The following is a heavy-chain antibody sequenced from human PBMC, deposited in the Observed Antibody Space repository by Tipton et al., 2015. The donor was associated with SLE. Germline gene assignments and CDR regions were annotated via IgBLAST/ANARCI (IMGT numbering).Heavy chain of an antibody. CDR2: IYYSGST. J-gene: IGHJ4*02. CDR1: GGSISSGGYY. D-gene: IGHD6-13*01. V-gene: IGHV4-31*03. CDR3: ARAREGSSWYTPFDY. Sequence: TLSLTCTVSGGSISSGGYYWSWIRQHPGKGLEWSGYIYYSGSTYYNPSLQSRVTISVDTSKNQFSLKLSSVTAADTAVYYCARAREGSSWYTPFDYWGQGTLVTVSS.